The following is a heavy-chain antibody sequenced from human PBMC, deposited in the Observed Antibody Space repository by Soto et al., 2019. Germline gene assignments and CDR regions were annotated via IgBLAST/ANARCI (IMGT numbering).Heavy chain of an antibody. CDR2: IDPSDSYT. J-gene: IGHJ5*02. V-gene: IGHV5-10-1*01. Sequence: LQSPGNACGDSFYIYGIDRSPKMNEKRHPWMGRIDPSDSYTNHSPSFQGHVTISADKSISTAYLQWSSLKASDTAMYYCARQLYSGSGVNWFDPWGQGTLVTVSS. D-gene: IGHD3-10*01. CDR3: ARQLYSGSGVNWFDP. CDR1: GDSFYIYG.